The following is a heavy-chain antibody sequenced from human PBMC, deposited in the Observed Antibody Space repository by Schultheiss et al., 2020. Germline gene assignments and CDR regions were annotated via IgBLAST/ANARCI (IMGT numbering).Heavy chain of an antibody. J-gene: IGHJ6*02. CDR2: IKQDGSEK. D-gene: IGHD2-15*01. CDR3: GRGTYCSGGSCYRGMDV. CDR1: GFTFSDYY. Sequence: GSLRLSCAASGFTFSDYYMSWVRQAPGKGLEWVANIKQDGSEKYYVDSVKGRFTISRDNAKNSLYLQMNSLRAEDTAVYYCGRGTYCSGGSCYRGMDVWGQGTTVTVS. V-gene: IGHV3-7*01.